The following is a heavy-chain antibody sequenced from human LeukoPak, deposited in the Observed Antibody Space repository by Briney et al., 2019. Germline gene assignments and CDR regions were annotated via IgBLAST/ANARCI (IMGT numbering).Heavy chain of an antibody. CDR3: ASDRQWLVDH. D-gene: IGHD6-19*01. J-gene: IGHJ5*02. CDR1: GDSISSYY. V-gene: IGHV4-4*07. Sequence: SETLSLTCTVPGDSISSYYWSWIRQPAGKGLEWIGRVYVTGSTNLNPALQSRVTMSVDTSKNQFSLKLTSVTAADTAVYCCASDRQWLVDHWGQGTLVTVSS. CDR2: VYVTGST.